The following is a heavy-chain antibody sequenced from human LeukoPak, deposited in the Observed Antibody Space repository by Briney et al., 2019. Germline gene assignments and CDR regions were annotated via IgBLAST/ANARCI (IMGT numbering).Heavy chain of an antibody. Sequence: SETLSLTCTVSGGSISTYYWSWIRQPPGKGLQWIGYIYYSGSTNYNPSLKSRVTISVDTSKNQFSLKLSSVTAADTAVYYCAGSQAYCSSTTCYVNWFDPWGQGTLVTVSS. V-gene: IGHV4-59*01. CDR2: IYYSGST. CDR1: GGSISTYY. J-gene: IGHJ5*02. D-gene: IGHD2-2*01. CDR3: AGSQAYCSSTTCYVNWFDP.